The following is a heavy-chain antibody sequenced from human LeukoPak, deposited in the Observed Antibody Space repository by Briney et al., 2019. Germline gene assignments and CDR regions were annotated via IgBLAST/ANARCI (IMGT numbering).Heavy chain of an antibody. CDR1: GFTLSSYG. D-gene: IGHD3-22*01. CDR3: AKGRPIYYYDSSGYGYFDY. J-gene: IGHJ4*02. Sequence: GGSLRLSCAASGFTLSSYGMHWVRQAPGKGLEWVAFIRYDGSNKYYADSVKGRFTISRDNSKNTLYLQMNSLRAEDTAVYYCAKGRPIYYYDSSGYGYFDYWGQGTLVTVSS. V-gene: IGHV3-30*02. CDR2: IRYDGSNK.